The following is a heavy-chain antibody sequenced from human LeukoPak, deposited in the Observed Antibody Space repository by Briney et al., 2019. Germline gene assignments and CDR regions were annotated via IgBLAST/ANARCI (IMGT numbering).Heavy chain of an antibody. D-gene: IGHD2-2*01. J-gene: IGHJ5*02. CDR2: IIPIFGTA. Sequence: ASVKVSCKASGGTFSSYAISWVRQAPGHGLEWMGGIIPIFGTANYAQKFQGGVTITTDESTSTAYMELSSLRSEDTAVYYCARVRVDCSSTSCYVLAGWFDPWGQGTLVTVSS. V-gene: IGHV1-69*05. CDR3: ARVRVDCSSTSCYVLAGWFDP. CDR1: GGTFSSYA.